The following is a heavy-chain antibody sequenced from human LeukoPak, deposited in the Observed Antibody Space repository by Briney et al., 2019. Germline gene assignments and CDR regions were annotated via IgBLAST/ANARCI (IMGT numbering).Heavy chain of an antibody. CDR3: ARQRFKNDYSSLY. J-gene: IGHJ4*02. Sequence: SETLSLTCTVSGDSITSSSYYWGWIRQPPGKGLEWIGSIYYSGSTYYNPSLKSRVTISVDTSKNQFSLKLSSVTAADTAVYYCARQRFKNDYSSLYWGQGTLVTVSS. V-gene: IGHV4-39*07. D-gene: IGHD4-11*01. CDR2: IYYSGST. CDR1: GDSITSSSYY.